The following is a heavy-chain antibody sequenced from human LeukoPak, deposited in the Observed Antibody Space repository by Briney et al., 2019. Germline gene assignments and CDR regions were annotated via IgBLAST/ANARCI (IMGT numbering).Heavy chain of an antibody. V-gene: IGHV4-4*07. CDR3: AKDGVWIGEKKANMDI. CDR1: GGSISSYY. J-gene: IGHJ6*03. Sequence: SETLSLTCTVSGGSISSYYWSWIRQPAGKGLEWIGRIYTSGSTNYNPSLKSRVTMSVDTSKNQFSLKLSSVTAADTAVYYCAKDGVWIGEKKANMDIWGKGTTV. CDR2: IYTSGST. D-gene: IGHD3-10*01.